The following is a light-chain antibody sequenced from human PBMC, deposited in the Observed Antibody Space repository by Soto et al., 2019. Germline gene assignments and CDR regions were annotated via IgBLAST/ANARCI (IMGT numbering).Light chain of an antibody. CDR3: QHYASPSWT. V-gene: IGKV3-20*01. Sequence: EIVLTQSPGTLSLSPGERATPSCRASQSVTSNYLAWYQQKPGQAPRLLIFGASSRATGIPDKFSGSGSGTDFTLTISRLEPDDFAVYYCQHYASPSWTFGQGTKVEIK. CDR1: QSVTSNY. J-gene: IGKJ1*01. CDR2: GAS.